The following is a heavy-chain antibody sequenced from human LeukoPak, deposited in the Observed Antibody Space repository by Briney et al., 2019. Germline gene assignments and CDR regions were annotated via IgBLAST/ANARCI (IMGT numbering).Heavy chain of an antibody. CDR1: GFTFSDYY. J-gene: IGHJ4*02. CDR3: ARGQIAVAGTPRRPPDY. V-gene: IGHV3-11*06. D-gene: IGHD6-19*01. CDR2: ISSSSSYT. Sequence: GGSLRLSCAASGFTFSDYYMSWIRQAPEKGLEWVSYISSSSSYTNYADSVKGRFTISRDNAKNSLYLQMNSLRAEDTAVYYCARGQIAVAGTPRRPPDYWGQGTLVTVSS.